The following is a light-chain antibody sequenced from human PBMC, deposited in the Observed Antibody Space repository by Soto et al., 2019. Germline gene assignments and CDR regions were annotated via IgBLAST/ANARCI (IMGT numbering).Light chain of an antibody. CDR3: SSYTSSSSYV. CDR2: DIS. J-gene: IGLJ1*01. Sequence: QPALTQPAAVSGSPGQSIAISCTGTSSDVGTYNSVSWYQQYPGKAPKLMIHDISNRPSGVSDRFSGSKSGNTASLTIFGLQSEDEADYYCSSYTSSSSYVFGSGTKVTV. V-gene: IGLV2-14*01. CDR1: SSDVGTYNS.